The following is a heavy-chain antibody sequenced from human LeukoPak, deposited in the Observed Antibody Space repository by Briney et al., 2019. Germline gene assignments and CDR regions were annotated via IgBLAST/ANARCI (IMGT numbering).Heavy chain of an antibody. J-gene: IGHJ4*02. CDR2: ISSSGSTI. Sequence: PGGSLRLSCAASGFTFSSYEMNWVRQAPGKGLEWVSYISSSGSTIYYADSVKGRFTISRDNAKNSLYLQMNSLRAEDTAVFYCASDSGRRLDYWGQGTLVTVSS. CDR1: GFTFSSYE. V-gene: IGHV3-48*03. CDR3: ASDSGRRLDY.